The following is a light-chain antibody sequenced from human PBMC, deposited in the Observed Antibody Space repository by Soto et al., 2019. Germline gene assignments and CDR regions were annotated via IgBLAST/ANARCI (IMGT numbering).Light chain of an antibody. Sequence: PGERVTLSCRASQRVSSNYLAWYQQKPGQAPRLLIYGASSRASGIPDRFSGSGSGADFTLTISRLEPEDFAVYFCQHYGGSPLTFGGGTKVEIK. J-gene: IGKJ4*01. V-gene: IGKV3-20*01. CDR3: QHYGGSPLT. CDR1: QRVSSNY. CDR2: GAS.